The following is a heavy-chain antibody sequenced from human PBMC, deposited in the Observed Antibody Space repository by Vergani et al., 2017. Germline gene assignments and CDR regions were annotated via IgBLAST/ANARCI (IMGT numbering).Heavy chain of an antibody. CDR3: AKGTGWRFDP. V-gene: IGHV4-31*03. CDR2: IYYNGNT. J-gene: IGHJ5*02. D-gene: IGHD6-19*01. CDR1: GGSISSGGNY. Sequence: QVQLQESGPGLVKPSQTLSLTCTVSGGSISSGGNYWSWIRQHPGKGLEWIGYIYYNGNTYYNPSLKSRVTISVDKSKNQFSLKLTSVTAADTAVYYCAKGTGWRFDPWGQGTLVTVSS.